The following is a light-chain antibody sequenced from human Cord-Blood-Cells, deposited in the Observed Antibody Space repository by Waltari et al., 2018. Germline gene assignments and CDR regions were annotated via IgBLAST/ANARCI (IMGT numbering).Light chain of an antibody. CDR2: AAS. J-gene: IGKJ2*03. CDR3: QQCYSTPYS. V-gene: IGKV1-39*01. CDR1: QSISSY. Sequence: DIQMPQSPFSLSASVVDRVTITCRASQSISSYLNWYQQKPGKAPNLLIYAASSLESGVPSTFSGSGSGTDFTLTISSLQPEDFATYDCQQCYSTPYSFGQGTKLEIK.